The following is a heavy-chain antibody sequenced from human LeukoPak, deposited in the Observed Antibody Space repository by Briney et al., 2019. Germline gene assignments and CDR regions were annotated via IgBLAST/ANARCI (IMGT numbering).Heavy chain of an antibody. CDR3: ATLSTSYFDSSGYYSTFLDY. CDR2: SDPEDGET. D-gene: IGHD3-22*01. CDR1: GYTLTELS. Sequence: ASVKVSCKVSGYTLTELSMHWVRRAPGKGLEWMGGSDPEDGETIYAEKFQGRVTMTEDTSTDTAYMELSTLRSEDTAVYYCATLSTSYFDSSGYYSTFLDYWGQGTLVTVSS. V-gene: IGHV1-24*01. J-gene: IGHJ4*02.